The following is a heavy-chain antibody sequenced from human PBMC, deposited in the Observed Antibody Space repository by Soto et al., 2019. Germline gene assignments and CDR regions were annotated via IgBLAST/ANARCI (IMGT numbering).Heavy chain of an antibody. CDR2: ISGSGGST. CDR1: GFTFSSYA. D-gene: IGHD3-16*02. CDR3: AKTGGYDYIWGSYRYTSFDY. V-gene: IGHV3-23*01. J-gene: IGHJ4*02. Sequence: GGSLRLSCAASGFTFSSYAMSWVRQAPGKGLEWVSAISGSGGSTYYADSVKGRFTISRDNSKNTLYLQMNSLRAEDTAVYYCAKTGGYDYIWGSYRYTSFDYWGQGTLVTVSS.